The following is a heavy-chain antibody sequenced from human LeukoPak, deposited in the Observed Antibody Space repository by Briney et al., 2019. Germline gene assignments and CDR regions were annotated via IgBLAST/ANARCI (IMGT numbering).Heavy chain of an antibody. Sequence: GGSLRLSCAASEFTFSTYSMNWVRQAPGKGLEWVSYISTSGNDKYYADSVKGRFTISRDNAKNSLYLQLNSLRADDTAVYYCARGALWVLDYWGQGTLVTVSS. CDR2: ISTSGNDK. CDR3: ARGALWVLDY. CDR1: EFTFSTYS. J-gene: IGHJ4*02. V-gene: IGHV3-21*06. D-gene: IGHD3-16*01.